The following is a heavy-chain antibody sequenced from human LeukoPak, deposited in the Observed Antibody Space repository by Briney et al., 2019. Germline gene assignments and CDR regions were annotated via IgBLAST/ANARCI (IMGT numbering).Heavy chain of an antibody. CDR3: ASVRYCSGGSCYSSWFDP. CDR1: GYTFTSYG. D-gene: IGHD2-15*01. CDR2: ISAYNGNT. V-gene: IGHV1-18*01. J-gene: IGHJ5*02. Sequence: VASVKVSCKASGYTFTSYGISWVRPAPGQGLEWMGWISAYNGNTNYAQKLQGRVTMTTDTSTSTAYMELRSLRSDDTAVYYCASVRYCSGGSCYSSWFDPWGQGTLVTVSS.